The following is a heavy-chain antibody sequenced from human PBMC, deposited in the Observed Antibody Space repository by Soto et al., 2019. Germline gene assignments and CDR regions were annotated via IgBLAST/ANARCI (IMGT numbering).Heavy chain of an antibody. CDR1: GCSISSYY. D-gene: IGHD4-17*01. CDR3: ARTAYYGDYVNWFDP. CDR2: IYYSGST. V-gene: IGHV4-59*01. Sequence: SETLSLTCTFSGCSISSYYWSWIRQPPGKGLEWIGYIYYSGSTNYNPSLKSRVTISVDTSKNQFSLKLSSVTAADTAVYYCARTAYYGDYVNWFDPWGQGTLVTVSS. J-gene: IGHJ5*02.